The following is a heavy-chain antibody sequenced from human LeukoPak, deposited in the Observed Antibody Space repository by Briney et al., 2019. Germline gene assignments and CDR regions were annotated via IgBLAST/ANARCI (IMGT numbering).Heavy chain of an antibody. CDR1: GGSISSYY. J-gene: IGHJ6*02. CDR2: IYYSGST. V-gene: IGHV4-59*08. D-gene: IGHD4-23*01. CDR3: ARLGSTVVWGYYYGMDV. Sequence: PSETLSLTCTVSGGSISSYYWSWIRQPPGKGLEWIGYIYYSGSTNYNPSLKSRVTISVDTSKNQFSLKLSSVTAADTAVYYCARLGSTVVWGYYYGMDVWGQGTTVTVSS.